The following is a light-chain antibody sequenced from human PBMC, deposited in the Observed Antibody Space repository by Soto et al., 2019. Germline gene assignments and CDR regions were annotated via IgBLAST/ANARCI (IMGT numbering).Light chain of an antibody. CDR1: QSISSW. Sequence: DIQMTPSPSTLSASVGDRVTITCRASQSISSWLAWYQQKPGKAPKLLIYDASSLESGVPSRFSGSGSGTEFTLTISSLQPDDFATYDCQQYNSYSYTFGQGTKLEIK. CDR3: QQYNSYSYT. CDR2: DAS. V-gene: IGKV1-5*01. J-gene: IGKJ2*01.